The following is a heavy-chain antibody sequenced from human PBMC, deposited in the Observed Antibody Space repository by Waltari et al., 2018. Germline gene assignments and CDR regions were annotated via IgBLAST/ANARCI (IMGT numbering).Heavy chain of an antibody. D-gene: IGHD1-26*01. V-gene: IGHV4-30-2*01. J-gene: IGHJ6*03. Sequence: QLQLQESGSGLVRPSQTLSLTCVVSGGSVNSSGYSWNWIRQPPGKGLEWIGDIYESGNTYYNPSLRRRVNISIDRSKNQCSLKLNSVTAADSAVYYCARGGYGGHWYFHMDVWGRGTTVTVSS. CDR2: IYESGNT. CDR3: ARGGYGGHWYFHMDV. CDR1: GGSVNSSGYS.